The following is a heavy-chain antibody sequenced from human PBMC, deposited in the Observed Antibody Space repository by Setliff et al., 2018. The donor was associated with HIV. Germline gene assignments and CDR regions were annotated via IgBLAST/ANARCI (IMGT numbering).Heavy chain of an antibody. CDR2: IYYSGST. CDR1: GDSINSGDYY. D-gene: IGHD7-27*01. J-gene: IGHJ3*02. Sequence: PSETLSLTCTVSGDSINSGDYYWTWIRHHPGKGLEWIGYIYYSGSTNYNPSLKSRVIISVDSSKNRFFLKLTSVTAADTAMYYCARVSQDLLGAFDIWGQGTMVTVS. V-gene: IGHV4-31*03. CDR3: ARVSQDLLGAFDI.